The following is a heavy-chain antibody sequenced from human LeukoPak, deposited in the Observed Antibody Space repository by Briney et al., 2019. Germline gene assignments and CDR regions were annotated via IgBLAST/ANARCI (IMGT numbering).Heavy chain of an antibody. CDR2: INPSGGST. CDR3: APSLTRTGVDY. V-gene: IGHV1-46*01. J-gene: IGHJ4*02. CDR1: GYTFTSYY. Sequence: ASVKVSRKASGYTFTSYYMHWVRQAPGQGLEWMGIINPSGGSTSYAQKFQGRVTMTRDMSTSTVYMELSSLRSEDTAVYYCAPSLTRTGVDYWGQGTLVTVSS. D-gene: IGHD4-17*01.